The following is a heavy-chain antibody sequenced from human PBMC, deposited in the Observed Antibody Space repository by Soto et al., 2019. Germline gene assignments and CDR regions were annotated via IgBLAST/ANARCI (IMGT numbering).Heavy chain of an antibody. CDR1: GVTFSSYA. J-gene: IGHJ6*02. D-gene: IGHD2-2*01. Sequence: SVKVSCKASGVTFSSYAISWVRQAPGQGLEWMGGIIPIFGTANYAQKFQGRVTITADESTSTAYMELSSLRSEDTAVYYCARAQRAAIYYHYGMDVWGQGTTVTVSS. V-gene: IGHV1-69*13. CDR2: IIPIFGTA. CDR3: ARAQRAAIYYHYGMDV.